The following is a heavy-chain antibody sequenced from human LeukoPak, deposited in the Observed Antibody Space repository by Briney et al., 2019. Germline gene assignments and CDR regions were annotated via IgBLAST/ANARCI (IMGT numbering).Heavy chain of an antibody. D-gene: IGHD6-13*01. J-gene: IGHJ5*02. Sequence: GASVKVSCKASGYTFTGYYIHWVRQAPGQGLEWMGWINPNSGVTNYAQKFQGRVTMTRGTSISTAYMELSSLRSDDTAAYYCARAATITAADGHWFDPWGQGTLVTVSS. V-gene: IGHV1-2*02. CDR3: ARAATITAADGHWFDP. CDR1: GYTFTGYY. CDR2: INPNSGVT.